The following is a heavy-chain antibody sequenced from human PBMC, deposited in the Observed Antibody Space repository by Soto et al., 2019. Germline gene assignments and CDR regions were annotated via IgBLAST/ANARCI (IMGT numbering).Heavy chain of an antibody. CDR2: ISYDGSNK. V-gene: IGHV3-30*18. CDR3: AKDRAEAFDI. CDR1: GFTFSSYG. Sequence: GGSLRLSCAASGFTFSSYGMHWVRQAPGKGLEWVAVISYDGSNKYYADSAKGRFTISRDNSKNTLYLQMNSLRAEGTAVYYCAKDRAEAFDIWGQGTMVTVSS. J-gene: IGHJ3*02.